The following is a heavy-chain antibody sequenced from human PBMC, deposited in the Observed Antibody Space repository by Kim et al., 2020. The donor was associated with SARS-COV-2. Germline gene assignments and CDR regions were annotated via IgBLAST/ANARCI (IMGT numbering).Heavy chain of an antibody. CDR1: GFTFSSYG. J-gene: IGHJ4*02. V-gene: IGHV3-30*18. CDR3: AKGEDYYGSGSYSAGFDY. Sequence: GGSLRLSCAASGFTFSSYGMHWVRQAPGKGLEWVAVISYDGSNKYYADSVKGRFTISRDNSKNTLYLQMNSLRAEDTAVYYCAKGEDYYGSGSYSAGFDYWGQGTLVTVSS. D-gene: IGHD3-10*01. CDR2: ISYDGSNK.